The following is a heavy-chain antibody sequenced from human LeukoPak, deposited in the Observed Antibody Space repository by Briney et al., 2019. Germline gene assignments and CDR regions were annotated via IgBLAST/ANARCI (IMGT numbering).Heavy chain of an antibody. CDR2: ISWNSGSI. Sequence: PGRSLRVSCAASGFTFDDYAMHGVRQAPGKGLEWVSGISWNSGSIGYADSVKGRFTISRDNAKNSLYLQMNSLRAQDTALYYCAKDMTDSSGYYGGSCFDCWGQGTLVTVSS. V-gene: IGHV3-9*01. J-gene: IGHJ4*02. CDR1: GFTFDDYA. D-gene: IGHD3-22*01. CDR3: AKDMTDSSGYYGGSCFDC.